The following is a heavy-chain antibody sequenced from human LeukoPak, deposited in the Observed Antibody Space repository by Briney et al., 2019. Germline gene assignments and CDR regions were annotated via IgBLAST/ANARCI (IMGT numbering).Heavy chain of an antibody. CDR2: IYPGDSDT. Sequence: GASRKISCKGSGYSFTSYWIGWVRQMPGKGLEWMGIIYPGDSDTRYSPSFQGQVTISADKSISTAYLQWSSLKASDTAMYYCARLNYYGSGSAYNWFDPWGQGTLVTVSS. V-gene: IGHV5-51*01. D-gene: IGHD3-10*01. CDR3: ARLNYYGSGSAYNWFDP. J-gene: IGHJ5*02. CDR1: GYSFTSYW.